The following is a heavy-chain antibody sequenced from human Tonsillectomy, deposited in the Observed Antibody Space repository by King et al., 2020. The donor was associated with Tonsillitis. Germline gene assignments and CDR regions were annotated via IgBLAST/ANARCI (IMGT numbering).Heavy chain of an antibody. CDR2: LYPGDSDT. J-gene: IGHJ6*04. CDR3: ARLVRSGEPGRGYYRMDV. CDR1: GYTFARFW. Sequence: QLVQSGAEVKKPGESLKISCQGSGYTFARFWIGGVRQMPGKGLEWMVLLYPGDSDTRYSPSFQGQVPISADKSNSVAYLQWSSLEASDTAMYFCARLVRSGEPGRGYYRMDVWGKGTSVTVSS. D-gene: IGHD7-27*01. V-gene: IGHV5-51*03.